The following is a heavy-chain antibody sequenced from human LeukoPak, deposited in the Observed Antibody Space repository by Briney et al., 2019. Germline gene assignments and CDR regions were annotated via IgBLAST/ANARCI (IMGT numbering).Heavy chain of an antibody. J-gene: IGHJ4*02. V-gene: IGHV3-30*02. D-gene: IGHD3-22*01. CDR2: IRYDGSNK. Sequence: GGSLRLSCAASGFTFSSYGMHWVRQAPGKGLEWVAFIRYDGSNKYYADSVKGRFTISRDNSKNTLYLQMNSLRAEDTAVYYCAKVEENYYDSSGSLDYWGQGTLVTVSS. CDR1: GFTFSSYG. CDR3: AKVEENYYDSSGSLDY.